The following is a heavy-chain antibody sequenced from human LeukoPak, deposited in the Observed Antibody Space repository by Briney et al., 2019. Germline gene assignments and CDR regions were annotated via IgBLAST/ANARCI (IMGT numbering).Heavy chain of an antibody. V-gene: IGHV4-38-2*02. D-gene: IGHD3-10*01. CDR3: LGRRMVRGVIIVPFDY. J-gene: IGHJ4*02. CDR1: GYSISSGYY. Sequence: SETLSLTCTVSGYSISSGYYWGWIRQPPGKGLEWIGSIYHSGSTYYNPSLKSRVTISVDTSKNQFSLKLSSVTAADTAVYYCLGRRMVRGVIIVPFDYWGQGTLVTVSS. CDR2: IYHSGST.